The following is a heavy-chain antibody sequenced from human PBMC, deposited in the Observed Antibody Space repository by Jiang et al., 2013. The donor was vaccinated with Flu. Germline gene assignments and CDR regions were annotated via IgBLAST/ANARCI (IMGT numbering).Heavy chain of an antibody. CDR2: ISGSGGST. CDR1: YA. CDR3: AKVRYCSSTSCPYYYYGMDV. V-gene: IGHV3-23*01. D-gene: IGHD2-2*01. J-gene: IGHJ6*02. Sequence: YAMSWVRQAPGRGLEWVSAISGSGGSTYYADSVKGRFTISRDNSKNTLYLQMNSLRAEDTAVYYCAKVRYCSSTSCPYYYYGMDVWGQGTTVTVSS.